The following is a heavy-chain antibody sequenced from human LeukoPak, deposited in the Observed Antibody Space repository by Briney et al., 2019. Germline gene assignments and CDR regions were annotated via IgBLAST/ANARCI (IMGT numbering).Heavy chain of an antibody. V-gene: IGHV4-34*01. CDR2: INHSGST. Sequence: SETLSLTCAVYGGSFSSYYWSWIRQPPGKGLEWIGEINHSGSTNYNPSLKSRVTISVDTSKNQFSLKLSSVTAADTAVYYCAKVGGGRGYSYGVNWGQGTLVTVSS. J-gene: IGHJ4*02. D-gene: IGHD5-18*01. CDR1: GGSFSSYY. CDR3: AKVGGGRGYSYGVN.